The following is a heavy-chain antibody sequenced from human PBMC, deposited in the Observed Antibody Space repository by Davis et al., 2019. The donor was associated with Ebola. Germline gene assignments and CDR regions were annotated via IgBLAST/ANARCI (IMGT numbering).Heavy chain of an antibody. CDR2: IDWDDDK. D-gene: IGHD2-8*02. V-gene: IGHV2-70*20. CDR3: TRASNVLARPGYYYYGMDV. Sequence: SGPTLVKPTETLTLTCAFSGFSLQHSGMCVSWVRQSPWKALEWLAYIDWDDDKYYRSSLKNRLTISKDTSKNQVVLTMTNMDPADTATNYCTRASNVLARPGYYYYGMDVWGQGTTVTVSS. J-gene: IGHJ6*02. CDR1: GFSLQHSGMC.